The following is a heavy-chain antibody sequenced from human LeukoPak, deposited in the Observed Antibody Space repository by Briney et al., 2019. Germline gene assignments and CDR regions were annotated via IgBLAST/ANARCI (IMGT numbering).Heavy chain of an antibody. CDR3: ARELVSLGSGYFDL. J-gene: IGHJ2*01. V-gene: IGHV3-23*01. Sequence: GGSLRLSYEASGFTFGTYGMTWVRQSPGKGLEWVSGITGSSTWTYYADSVRGLFTISRDNSKNTLHLQMNNLTADDTAIYYCARELVSLGSGYFDLWGRGTLVTVSS. CDR1: GFTFGTYG. CDR2: ITGSSTWT. D-gene: IGHD7-27*01.